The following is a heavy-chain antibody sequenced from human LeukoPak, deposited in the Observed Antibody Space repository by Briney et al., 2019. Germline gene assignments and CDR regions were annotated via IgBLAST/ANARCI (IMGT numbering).Heavy chain of an antibody. CDR2: ISSSSSYI. J-gene: IGHJ3*02. Sequence: GGSLRLSCAASGFTFSSYSMNWVRQAPGKGLEWVSSISSSSSYIYYADSVKGRFTISRDNAKNSLYLQMNSLRAEDTAVYYCAIQGPYCSSTSRYIEDAFDIWGQGTVVTVSS. D-gene: IGHD2-2*02. CDR1: GFTFSSYS. V-gene: IGHV3-21*01. CDR3: AIQGPYCSSTSRYIEDAFDI.